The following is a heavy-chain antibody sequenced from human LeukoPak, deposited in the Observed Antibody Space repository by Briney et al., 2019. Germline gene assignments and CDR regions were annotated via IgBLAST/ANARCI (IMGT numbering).Heavy chain of an antibody. J-gene: IGHJ5*02. CDR3: ARDRVVAATFLFDP. D-gene: IGHD2-15*01. CDR2: INPNSGGT. Sequence: GASVKVSCKASGYTSTGYYMHWVRQAPGQGLEWMGWINPNSGGTNYAQKFQGRVTMTRDTSISTAYMELSRLRSDDTAVYYCARDRVVAATFLFDPWGQGTLVTVSS. V-gene: IGHV1-2*02. CDR1: GYTSTGYY.